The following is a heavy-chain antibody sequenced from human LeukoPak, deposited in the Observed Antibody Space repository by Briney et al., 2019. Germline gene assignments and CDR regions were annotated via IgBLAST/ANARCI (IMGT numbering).Heavy chain of an antibody. D-gene: IGHD3-10*01. CDR2: INTNTGNP. J-gene: IGHJ5*02. V-gene: IGHV7-4-1*02. Sequence: GASVTVSCKASGYTFTSYAINWVRQAPGQGLEWMGWINTNTGNPTYAQGFRGGVVFSLETSVSKAYLQISSLKAEDTAVYYCARGNKITHGPWGQGTLVTVSS. CDR1: GYTFTSYA. CDR3: ARGNKITHGP.